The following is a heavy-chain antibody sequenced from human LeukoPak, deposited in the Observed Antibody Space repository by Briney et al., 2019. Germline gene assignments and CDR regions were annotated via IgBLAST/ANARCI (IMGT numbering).Heavy chain of an antibody. D-gene: IGHD6-19*01. CDR3: ATSMAVAGMDWFDP. J-gene: IGHJ5*02. V-gene: IGHV1-69*13. CDR2: IIPIFGTA. CDR1: GGTFSSYA. Sequence: ASVKVSCKASGGTFSSYAISWVRQAPGQGLEWMGGIIPIFGTANYAQKFQGRVTITADESTSTAYMELSSLRSEDTAVYYCATSMAVAGMDWFDPWGQGTLVTVSS.